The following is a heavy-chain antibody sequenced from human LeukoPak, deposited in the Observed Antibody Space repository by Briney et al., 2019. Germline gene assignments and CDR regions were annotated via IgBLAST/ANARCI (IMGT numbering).Heavy chain of an antibody. V-gene: IGHV4-4*02. D-gene: IGHD3-16*02. CDR2: VNLQGGT. J-gene: IGHJ4*02. CDR3: AREGGSYRPLDY. Sequence: SETLSLTCAVSGGSITQTNYWTWVRPPPGKGLEWIGEVNLQGGTNYNPSLLRRVAISVDTSANHVSLQMTSVTAANTAVYYCAREGGSYRPLDYSGQGTLVTVSS. CDR1: GGSITQTNY.